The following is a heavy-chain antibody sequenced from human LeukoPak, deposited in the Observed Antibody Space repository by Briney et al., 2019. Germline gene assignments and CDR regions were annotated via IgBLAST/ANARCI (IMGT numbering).Heavy chain of an antibody. CDR2: IYSGGST. CDR3: ARDHRLGYFDY. V-gene: IGHV3-66*02. CDR1: GFTVSSNY. J-gene: IGHJ4*02. Sequence: GGSLRLSCAASGFTVSSNYMSWVRQAPGKGLEWVSVIYSGGSTYYADSVKGRFTISRDNSKNTLYLQMNSLRAEDTAVYYCARDHRLGYFDYWAREPWSPSPQ.